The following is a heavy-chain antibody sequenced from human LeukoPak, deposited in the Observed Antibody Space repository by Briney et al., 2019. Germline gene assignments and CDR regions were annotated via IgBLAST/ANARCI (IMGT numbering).Heavy chain of an antibody. D-gene: IGHD1-1*01. J-gene: IGHJ4*02. CDR3: ARDQLEPSRWFDY. Sequence: GVLRLSCAASGFTFSTYWMHWVRQAPGKGLVWVSRMNNDGSIRDYADSVKGRSAISRDNAKNTLYLQMNSLRVEDTAVYYCARDQLEPSRWFDYWGQGTLVTVSS. CDR2: MNNDGSIR. V-gene: IGHV3-74*01. CDR1: GFTFSTYW.